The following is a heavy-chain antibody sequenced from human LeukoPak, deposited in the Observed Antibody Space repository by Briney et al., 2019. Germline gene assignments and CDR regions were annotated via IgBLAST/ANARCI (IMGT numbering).Heavy chain of an antibody. V-gene: IGHV4-34*01. D-gene: IGHD5-18*01. Sequence: SETLSLTCAVYGGSFSGYYWSWIRQPPGKGLEWIGEINHSGSTNYNPSLKSRVTISVDTSKNQFSLTLRSVTVADTAVYFCARKIQLWSYWHFDLWGRGTLVTVTS. CDR3: ARKIQLWSYWHFDL. CDR1: GGSFSGYY. CDR2: INHSGST. J-gene: IGHJ2*01.